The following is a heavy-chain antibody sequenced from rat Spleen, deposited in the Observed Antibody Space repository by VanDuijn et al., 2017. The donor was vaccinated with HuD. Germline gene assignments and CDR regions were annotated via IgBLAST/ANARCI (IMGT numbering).Heavy chain of an antibody. D-gene: IGHD1-9*01. J-gene: IGHJ2*01. CDR3: TRHGYNSYFDY. V-gene: IGHV2-32*01. CDR2: IWGDGST. CDR1: GFSLTSYH. Sequence: QVQLKESGPGLVKPSETLSLTCTVSGFSLTSYHVSWVRQPPGKGLEWMGVIWGDGSTAYNSALKSRLSISRDTSKSQVFLKMSSLKTEDTATYYCTRHGYNSYFDYWGQGVMVTVSS.